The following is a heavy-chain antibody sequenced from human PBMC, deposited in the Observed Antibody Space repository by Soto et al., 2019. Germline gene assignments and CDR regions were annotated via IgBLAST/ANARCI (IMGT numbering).Heavy chain of an antibody. CDR1: GYTFTSYD. V-gene: IGHV1-8*01. D-gene: IGHD6-13*01. Sequence: GSVKVSCKASGYTFTSYDINWVRQATGQGLEWMGWMNPNSGNTGYAQKFQGRVTMTRNTSISTAYMELSSLRSEDTAVYYCARSIAAAGFGIDYWGQGTLVTVSS. CDR3: ARSIAAAGFGIDY. J-gene: IGHJ4*02. CDR2: MNPNSGNT.